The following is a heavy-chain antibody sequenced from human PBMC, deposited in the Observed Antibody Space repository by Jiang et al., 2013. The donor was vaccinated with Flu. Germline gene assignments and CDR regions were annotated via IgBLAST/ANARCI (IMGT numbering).Heavy chain of an antibody. CDR1: GGTFSSYA. Sequence: SGAEVKKPGSSVKVSCKASGGTFSSYAISWVRQAPGQGLEWMGGIIPIFGTANYAQKFQGRVTITADESTSTAYMELSSLRSEDTAVYYCARGGVDCSSTSCYAFPFDYWGQGTLVTVSS. J-gene: IGHJ4*02. CDR3: ARGGVDCSSTSCYAFPFDY. D-gene: IGHD2-2*01. CDR2: IIPIFGTA. V-gene: IGHV1-69*01.